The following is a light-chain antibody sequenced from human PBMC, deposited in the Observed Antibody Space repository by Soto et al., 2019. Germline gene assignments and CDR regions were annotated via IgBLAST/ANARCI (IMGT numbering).Light chain of an antibody. CDR3: GTWDSSLSGGV. V-gene: IGLV1-51*01. CDR1: SSNLENNY. J-gene: IGLJ3*02. CDR2: DNN. Sequence: QSVLTQPPSVSAAPGQKVTISCSGSSSNLENNYACWYQQRPGSAPKLLIYDNNKRPSGIPDRFSGSKSGASATLGITGLQTGDEADYYCGTWDSSLSGGVFGGGTKLTVL.